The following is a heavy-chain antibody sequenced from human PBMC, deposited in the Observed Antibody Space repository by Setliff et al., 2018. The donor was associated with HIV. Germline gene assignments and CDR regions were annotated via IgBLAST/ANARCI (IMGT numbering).Heavy chain of an antibody. V-gene: IGHV4-38-2*01. Sequence: SETLSLTCAVSGYSISSGYYWGWIRQPPGKGLEWIGEVTHSGRTNYNPSLESRVTTSVDTSKKQFSLRLTSVTAADTAVYYCARGVRDNSGWSSYYFDYWGQGTLVTVSS. CDR3: ARGVRDNSGWSSYYFDY. CDR2: VTHSGRT. J-gene: IGHJ4*02. CDR1: GYSISSGYY. D-gene: IGHD6-19*01.